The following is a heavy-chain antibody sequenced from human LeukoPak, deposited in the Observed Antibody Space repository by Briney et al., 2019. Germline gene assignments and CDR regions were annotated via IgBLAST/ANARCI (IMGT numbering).Heavy chain of an antibody. Sequence: HSGGSLRLSCAASGFTFSSYAMNWVRQAPGKGLEWVANIKQDGSEKYYVDSVKGRFTISRDNAKNSLYLQMNSLRAEDTAVYYCARDWYRSGYYSYLSYYYYMDVWGKGTTVTVSS. D-gene: IGHD3-3*01. CDR2: IKQDGSEK. CDR3: ARDWYRSGYYSYLSYYYYMDV. J-gene: IGHJ6*03. CDR1: GFTFSSYA. V-gene: IGHV3-7*01.